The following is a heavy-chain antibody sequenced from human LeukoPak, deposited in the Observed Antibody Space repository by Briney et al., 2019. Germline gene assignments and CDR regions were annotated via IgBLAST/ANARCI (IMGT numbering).Heavy chain of an antibody. J-gene: IGHJ6*03. Sequence: SETLSLTCTVSGGSTSSYYWSWIRQPPGKGLEWIGYIYYSGSTNYNPSLKSRVTISVDTSKNQFSLKLTSVTAADTAVYYCARTTEGGYTYGYFYYYYMDVWGKGTTVTISS. CDR3: ARTTEGGYTYGYFYYYYMDV. V-gene: IGHV4-59*01. CDR1: GGSTSSYY. CDR2: IYYSGST. D-gene: IGHD5-18*01.